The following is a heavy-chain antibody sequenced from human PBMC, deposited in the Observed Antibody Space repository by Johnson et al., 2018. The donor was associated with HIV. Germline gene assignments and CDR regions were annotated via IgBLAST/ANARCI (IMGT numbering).Heavy chain of an antibody. CDR2: IRYDGSNK. D-gene: IGHD6-13*01. J-gene: IGHJ3*02. CDR1: GFTFSSYG. CDR3: VKGMDSSSWYAFDI. Sequence: QMQLVESGGGLVQPGGSLRLSCAASGFTFSSYGMHWVRQAPGKGLEWVAFIRYDGSNKYYADSVKGRFTISRDNSKNTLYLQMNSLRAEDTAIYYCVKGMDSSSWYAFDIWGQGTMVTVSS. V-gene: IGHV3-30*02.